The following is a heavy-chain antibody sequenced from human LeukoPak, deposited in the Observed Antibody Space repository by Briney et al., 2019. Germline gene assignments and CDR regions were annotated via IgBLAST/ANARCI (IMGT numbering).Heavy chain of an antibody. CDR3: ARDRSSGWYRGVFDY. Sequence: SETLSLTRTVSGGSISSSSYSWGWIRQPPGRGLEWIANIHYTGVTYYNPSLKSRVTMSVDTSKNQFSLRLSSVTAADTAVYYCARDRSSGWYRGVFDYWGQGTLVTVSS. CDR1: GGSISSSSYS. CDR2: IHYTGVT. V-gene: IGHV4-39*07. J-gene: IGHJ4*02. D-gene: IGHD6-19*01.